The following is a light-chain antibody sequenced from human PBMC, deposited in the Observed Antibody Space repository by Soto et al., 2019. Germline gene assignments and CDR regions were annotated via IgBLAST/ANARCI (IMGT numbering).Light chain of an antibody. Sequence: DVVMTQSPLSLPVTLGQPASISCRSSQSLVYSDGNTYLNWYQQRPGQSPRRLIHKVSNRDSGGPNRFSGSGSGTHFTLKISRVEAEDVGVYYCMQGTHWATFGQGTKLEIK. V-gene: IGKV2-30*01. CDR1: QSLVYSDGNTY. J-gene: IGKJ2*01. CDR3: MQGTHWAT. CDR2: KVS.